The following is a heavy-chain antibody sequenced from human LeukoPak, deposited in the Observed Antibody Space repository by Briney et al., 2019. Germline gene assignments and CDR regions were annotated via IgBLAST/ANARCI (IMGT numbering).Heavy chain of an antibody. CDR1: GGSISSGGYY. Sequence: PSETLSLTCTVSGGSISSGGYYWSWIRQPPGKGLEWIGYIYYSGSTYYNPSLKSRVTISVDTSKNQFSLKLSSVTAADTAVYYCARRGSTVVNHPFDYWGQGTLVTVSS. V-gene: IGHV4-31*03. CDR3: ARRGSTVVNHPFDY. D-gene: IGHD4-23*01. CDR2: IYYSGST. J-gene: IGHJ4*02.